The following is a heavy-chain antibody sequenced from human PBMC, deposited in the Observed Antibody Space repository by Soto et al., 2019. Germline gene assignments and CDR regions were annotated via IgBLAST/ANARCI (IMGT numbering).Heavy chain of an antibody. V-gene: IGHV4-31*03. CDR2: IYYSGST. CDR1: GGSISSGGYY. CDR3: ASLAYCGGHFYSKALDI. Sequence: PSETLSLTCTVSGGSISSGGYYWSWIRQHPGKGLEWIGYIYYSGSTYYNPSLKSRVTISVDTSKNQFSLKLSSVTAADTAVYYCASLAYCGGHFYSKALDIWRQATMDTV. D-gene: IGHD2-21*02. J-gene: IGHJ3*02.